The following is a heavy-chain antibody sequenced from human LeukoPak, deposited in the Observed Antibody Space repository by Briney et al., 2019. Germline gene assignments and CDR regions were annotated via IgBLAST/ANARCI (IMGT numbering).Heavy chain of an antibody. CDR2: IYHSGST. J-gene: IGHJ4*02. V-gene: IGHV4-30-2*02. CDR1: GGSISSGGYY. D-gene: IGHD4-17*01. CDR3: ARQGTETTGGDFDY. Sequence: SETLSLTCTVSGGSISSGGYYWSWIRQPPGKGLEWIGYIYHSGSTYYNPSLKSRVTISVDRSKNQFSLKLSSVTAADTAVYYCARQGTETTGGDFDYWGQGTLVTVSS.